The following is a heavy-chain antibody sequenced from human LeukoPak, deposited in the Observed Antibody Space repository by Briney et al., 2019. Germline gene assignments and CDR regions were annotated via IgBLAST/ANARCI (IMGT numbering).Heavy chain of an antibody. CDR3: ARHRGRNGGYVFDY. CDR2: MYHSGTT. D-gene: IGHD2-8*01. Sequence: SETLSLTCSVSGGSITITNYYWGWVRQPPGKGLEWIGSMYHSGTTYYNPSPKTRLTISVDTSKNQFSLNLSAVTAADTALYFCARHRGRNGGYVFDYWGQGTLVTVSS. CDR1: GGSITITNYY. J-gene: IGHJ4*02. V-gene: IGHV4-39*01.